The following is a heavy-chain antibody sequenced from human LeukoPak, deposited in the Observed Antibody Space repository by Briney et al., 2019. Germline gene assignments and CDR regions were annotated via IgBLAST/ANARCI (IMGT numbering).Heavy chain of an antibody. V-gene: IGHV4-59*01. CDR3: AQNWGSYAFDI. J-gene: IGHJ3*02. CDR1: GGSISTYY. CDR2: SDYSGSA. Sequence: SETLSLTCTVSGGSISTYYWSWIRQPPGKGLEWVGYSDYSGSANYNPSLKSRVTISVDTSKNQFSLNLSSVTAADTAVYYCAQNWGSYAFDIWGRGTMVTVSS. D-gene: IGHD7-27*01.